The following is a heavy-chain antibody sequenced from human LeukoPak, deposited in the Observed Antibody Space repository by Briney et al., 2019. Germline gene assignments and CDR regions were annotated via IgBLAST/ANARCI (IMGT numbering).Heavy chain of an antibody. D-gene: IGHD3-10*02. CDR3: ARSYVKTFDY. CDR1: GFTFSNHW. J-gene: IGHJ4*02. Sequence: TGGSLRLSCGASGFTFSNHWMTWVRQAPGKGLAWVAQIKPDGTERYYVDSLEGRFTISRDNAKNSLFLQMNSLRAEDTAVYYCARSYVKTFDYRGQGTLVTVSS. CDR2: IKPDGTER. V-gene: IGHV3-7*01.